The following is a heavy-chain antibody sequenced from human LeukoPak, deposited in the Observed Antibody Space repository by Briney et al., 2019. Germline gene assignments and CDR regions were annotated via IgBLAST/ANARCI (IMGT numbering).Heavy chain of an antibody. V-gene: IGHV3-11*03. Sequence: GGSLRLSCAASGFTFSDYYMSWIRQAQAKGLEWVSYISSSSSYTNYADSVKGRFTISRDNAKNSLYLQMNSLRAEDTAVYYCARWDYGSGREYFDYWGQGTLVTVSS. J-gene: IGHJ4*02. CDR3: ARWDYGSGREYFDY. D-gene: IGHD3-10*01. CDR2: ISSSSSYT. CDR1: GFTFSDYY.